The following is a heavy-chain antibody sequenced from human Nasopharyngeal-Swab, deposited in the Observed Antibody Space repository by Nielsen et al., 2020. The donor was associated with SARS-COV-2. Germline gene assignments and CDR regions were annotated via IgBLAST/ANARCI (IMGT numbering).Heavy chain of an antibody. J-gene: IGHJ6*03. Sequence: ASVKVSCKASGYTFTSYGISWVRQAPGQGLEWMGWISAYNGNTNYAQKLQGRVTMTTDTSTSTACMELRSLRSDDTAVYYCARVNRDIVVVPAAIPPGEGNYYYMDVWGKGTTVTVSS. CDR1: GYTFTSYG. CDR2: ISAYNGNT. D-gene: IGHD2-2*01. V-gene: IGHV1-18*01. CDR3: ARVNRDIVVVPAAIPPGEGNYYYMDV.